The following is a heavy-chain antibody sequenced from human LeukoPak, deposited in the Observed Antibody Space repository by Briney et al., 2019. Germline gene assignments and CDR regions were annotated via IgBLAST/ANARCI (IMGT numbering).Heavy chain of an antibody. D-gene: IGHD2-15*01. Sequence: SETLSLTCTVSGGSISSSSYYWGWIRQPPGKGLEWIGSIYYSGSTYYNPSLKSRVTMSVDTSKNQFSLKLSSVTAADTAVYYCARCGLQRQRVYCSGGSCSPPDFYYYMDVWGKGTTVTVSS. CDR3: ARCGLQRQRVYCSGGSCSPPDFYYYMDV. V-gene: IGHV4-39*07. CDR1: GGSISSSSYY. J-gene: IGHJ6*03. CDR2: IYYSGST.